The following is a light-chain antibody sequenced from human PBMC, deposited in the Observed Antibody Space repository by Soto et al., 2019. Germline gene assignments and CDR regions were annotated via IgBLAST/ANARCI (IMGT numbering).Light chain of an antibody. Sequence: QSVLTQPASVSGSPGQSITISCTGTSRDVGGYNYVSWYQQHPGKAPKLMIYEVSNWPSGVSNRFSGSKSGNTASLTISGLQAEDEADYYCSSYTSSNTYVFGTGTKVTVL. CDR3: SSYTSSNTYV. J-gene: IGLJ1*01. CDR2: EVS. CDR1: SRDVGGYNY. V-gene: IGLV2-14*01.